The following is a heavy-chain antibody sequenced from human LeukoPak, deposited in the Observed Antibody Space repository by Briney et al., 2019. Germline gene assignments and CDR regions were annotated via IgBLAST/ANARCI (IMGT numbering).Heavy chain of an antibody. J-gene: IGHJ5*02. CDR1: GGSISSYY. D-gene: IGHD5-18*01. CDR3: ARGGYSYGHKGWFDP. V-gene: IGHV4-59*08. Sequence: PSETLSLTCTVSGGSISSYYWSWIRQPPGKGLEWIGYIYYSGSTNYNPSLKSRVTISVDTSKNQFSLKLSSVTAADTAVYYCARGGYSYGHKGWFDPWGQGTLVTVSS. CDR2: IYYSGST.